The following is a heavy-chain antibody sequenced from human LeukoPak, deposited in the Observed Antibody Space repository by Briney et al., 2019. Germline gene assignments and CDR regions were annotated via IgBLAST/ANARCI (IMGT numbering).Heavy chain of an antibody. Sequence: GGSLRLSCAASGFTFSSYWMSWVRQAPGKGLEWVANIKQDGSEKNYVDSVKGRFTISRDNAKNSLYLQMYSLRAEDTAVYYCARDLGGKYYYDSSGPSYFDYWGQGTLVTVSS. CDR1: GFTFSSYW. CDR2: IKQDGSEK. D-gene: IGHD3-22*01. J-gene: IGHJ4*02. V-gene: IGHV3-7*01. CDR3: ARDLGGKYYYDSSGPSYFDY.